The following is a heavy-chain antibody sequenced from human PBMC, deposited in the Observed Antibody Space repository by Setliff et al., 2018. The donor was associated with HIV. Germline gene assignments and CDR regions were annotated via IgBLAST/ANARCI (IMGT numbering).Heavy chain of an antibody. Sequence: GGSLRLSCVASAASGFPFSDAWMSWVRQAPGKGLESVGRTRSVSDGGRTDYAAPVKGRFTISRDDSKNMLYLQMNSLKIEDTAVYYCTTDPAVDWGQGTRSPSPQ. CDR2: TRSVSDGGRT. J-gene: IGHJ1*01. CDR1: GFPFSDAW. CDR3: TTDPAVD. V-gene: IGHV3-15*01. D-gene: IGHD2-2*01.